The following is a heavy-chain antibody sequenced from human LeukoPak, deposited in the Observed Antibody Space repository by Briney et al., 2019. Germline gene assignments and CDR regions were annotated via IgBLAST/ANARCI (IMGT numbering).Heavy chain of an antibody. Sequence: SETLSLTCAVYGGSFTGNYWRWIRQPPGKGLEWIGEINHSGSTKYNPSLKSRVTMSVDASTNQFFLRLTSVTAADTAVYYCACNAVRYSAYDRAEEPSDIWGQGTMVTVSS. CDR1: GGSFTGNY. CDR3: ACNAVRYSAYDRAEEPSDI. CDR2: INHSGST. D-gene: IGHD5-12*01. J-gene: IGHJ3*02. V-gene: IGHV4-34*01.